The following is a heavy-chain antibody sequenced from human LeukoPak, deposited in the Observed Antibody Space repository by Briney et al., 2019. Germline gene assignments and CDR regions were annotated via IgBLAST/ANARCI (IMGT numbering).Heavy chain of an antibody. V-gene: IGHV4-34*01. CDR3: ARLRGYSYGIDY. Sequence: SETLSLTCAVYGGSFSGYYWSWIRQSPGKGLEWIGEINHSGSTNYNPSLKSRVTISVDTSKNQFSLKLSSVTAADTAVYYCARLRGYSYGIDYWGQGILVTVSS. CDR1: GGSFSGYY. J-gene: IGHJ4*02. CDR2: INHSGST. D-gene: IGHD5-18*01.